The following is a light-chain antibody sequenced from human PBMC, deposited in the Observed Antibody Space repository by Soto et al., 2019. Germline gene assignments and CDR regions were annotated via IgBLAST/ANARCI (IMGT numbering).Light chain of an antibody. CDR2: GAS. J-gene: IGKJ1*01. CDR3: QQRSNWPWT. Sequence: EIVMTQSPATLSVSPGERVTLSCWASQRIYTNLAWYQQKPGQAPRLLIYGASTRATGIPARFSGSGSGTDFTLTISSLEPEDFAVYYCQQRSNWPWTFGQGTKVDIK. CDR1: QRIYTN. V-gene: IGKV3-15*01.